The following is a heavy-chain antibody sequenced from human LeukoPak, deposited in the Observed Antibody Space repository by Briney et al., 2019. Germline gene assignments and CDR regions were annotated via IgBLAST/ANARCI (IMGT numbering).Heavy chain of an antibody. CDR3: ARDAEYYDFWSGYHY. CDR2: ISDYNGNT. Sequence: GASVKVSCKASGYTFTSYGISWVRQAPGQGLEWMGWISDYNGNTNYAQKLQGRVTMTTDTSTSTAYMELRSLRSDDTAVYYCARDAEYYDFWSGYHYWGQGTLVTVSS. CDR1: GYTFTSYG. V-gene: IGHV1-18*01. J-gene: IGHJ4*02. D-gene: IGHD3-3*01.